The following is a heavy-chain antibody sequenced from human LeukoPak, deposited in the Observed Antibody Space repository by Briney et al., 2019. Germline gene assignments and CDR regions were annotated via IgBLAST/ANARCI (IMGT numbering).Heavy chain of an antibody. Sequence: PGGSLRLSCAASGFTFSSYSMNWVRQAPGKGLEWVSSISSSSSYIYYADSVKGRFTISRDNAKNSLYLQMNSLRAEDTAVYYCARDITFFGAAHYYYYGMDVWGQGTTVTVSS. D-gene: IGHD3-3*01. J-gene: IGHJ6*02. CDR2: ISSSSSYI. CDR1: GFTFSSYS. CDR3: ARDITFFGAAHYYYYGMDV. V-gene: IGHV3-21*01.